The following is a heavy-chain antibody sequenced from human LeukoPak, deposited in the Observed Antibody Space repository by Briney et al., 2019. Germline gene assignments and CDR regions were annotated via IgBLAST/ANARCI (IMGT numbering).Heavy chain of an antibody. Sequence: GRSLRLSCAASGFTFSTYSMHWIRQAPGKGLEWVAVISYDGSNKYYADSVKGRFTISRDNSNNTMYLQMNSLKAEETAVYYCAKGRIQLWLDGSFDYWGQGTLVTVSS. CDR3: AKGRIQLWLDGSFDY. CDR2: ISYDGSNK. J-gene: IGHJ4*02. V-gene: IGHV3-30*04. CDR1: GFTFSTYS. D-gene: IGHD5-18*01.